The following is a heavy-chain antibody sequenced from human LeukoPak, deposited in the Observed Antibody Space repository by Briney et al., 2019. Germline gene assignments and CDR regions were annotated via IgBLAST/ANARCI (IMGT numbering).Heavy chain of an antibody. V-gene: IGHV4-59*01. CDR2: TYYGGST. CDR1: GGSISHYY. Sequence: SETLSLTCTVSGGSISHYYWSWIRQPPEKGLEWIGYTYYGGSTEFNPSLKSRVAISVDTSKKQFSLNLTSVTAADTAVYYCARGPSVTSIGGPWGQGTLVTVSA. CDR3: ARGPSVTSIGGP. D-gene: IGHD4-17*01. J-gene: IGHJ5*02.